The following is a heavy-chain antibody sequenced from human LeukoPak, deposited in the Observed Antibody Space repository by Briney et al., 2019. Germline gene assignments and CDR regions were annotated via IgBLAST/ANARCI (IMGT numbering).Heavy chain of an antibody. CDR2: IYTSGST. CDR1: GGSISSYY. Sequence: SETLSLTCTVSGGSISSYYWSWIRQPAGKGLEWFGRIYTSGSTNYNPSLKSRVTMSVDTSKNQFSLKLSSVTAADTAVYYCARDGLYDYVWGRTPLDYWGQGTLVTVSS. V-gene: IGHV4-4*07. D-gene: IGHD3-16*01. J-gene: IGHJ4*02. CDR3: ARDGLYDYVWGRTPLDY.